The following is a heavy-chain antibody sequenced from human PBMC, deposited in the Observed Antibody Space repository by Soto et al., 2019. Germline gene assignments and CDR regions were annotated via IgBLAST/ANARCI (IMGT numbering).Heavy chain of an antibody. CDR2: IYYSGST. V-gene: IGHV4-31*03. J-gene: IGHJ6*02. CDR3: ARDDGDYGYYGMDV. CDR1: GGSISSGGYY. D-gene: IGHD4-17*01. Sequence: SETLSLTCTVSGGSISSGGYYWSWIRQHPGKGLEWIGYIYYSGSTYYNPSLKSRVTISVDTSKNQFSLKLSSVTAADMAVYYCARDDGDYGYYGMDVWGQGTTVTVSS.